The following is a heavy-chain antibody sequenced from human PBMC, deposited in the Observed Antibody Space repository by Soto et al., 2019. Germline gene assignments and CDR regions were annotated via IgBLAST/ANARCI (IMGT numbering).Heavy chain of an antibody. Sequence: ASVKVSCKASGYTFTSYAIHWVRQAPGQRLEWMGWINAGNGNTKYSQKFQDRVTIPRDTSASTAYMELSSLSSEDTAVYYCARGLPLAADYWGQGTLVTVSS. J-gene: IGHJ4*02. V-gene: IGHV1-3*01. CDR1: GYTFTSYA. CDR3: ARGLPLAADY. CDR2: INAGNGNT.